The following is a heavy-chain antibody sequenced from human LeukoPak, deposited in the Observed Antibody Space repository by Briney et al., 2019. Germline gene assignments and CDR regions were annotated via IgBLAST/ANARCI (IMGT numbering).Heavy chain of an antibody. Sequence: ASMKVSCKASGYTFTGYYIHLVRQAPGQGLEWMGWINPNTGDTNYAQTFQGRVTMTRDTSISTAYMELSRLRSDDTAVYYCARDLHWGPDYWGQGTLVTVSS. CDR2: INPNTGDT. CDR1: GYTFTGYY. CDR3: ARDLHWGPDY. J-gene: IGHJ4*02. V-gene: IGHV1-2*02. D-gene: IGHD7-27*01.